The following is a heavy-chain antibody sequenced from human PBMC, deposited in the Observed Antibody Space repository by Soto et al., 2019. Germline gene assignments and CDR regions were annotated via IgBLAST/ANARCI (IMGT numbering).Heavy chain of an antibody. V-gene: IGHV3-30*18. Sequence: QVLLVESGGGVVQPGRSLRLSCAASGFTFSSYGMHWVRQAPGKGLEGVAVISYDGSNKYYADSVKGRFTISRDNSKNALYLQMNSLRAEDTAVYYCAKVDPVRGFDPWGQGTLVTVSS. J-gene: IGHJ5*02. CDR3: AKVDPVRGFDP. CDR1: GFTFSSYG. CDR2: ISYDGSNK.